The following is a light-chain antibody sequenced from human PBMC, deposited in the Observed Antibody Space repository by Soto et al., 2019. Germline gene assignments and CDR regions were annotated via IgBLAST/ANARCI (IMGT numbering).Light chain of an antibody. CDR1: QSLNSW. V-gene: IGKV1-5*03. J-gene: IGKJ2*01. Sequence: DIQMTQSPSTLSASVGDTVSITCRASQSLNSWLAWYQQKPGKAPKLLIYKASTLQSGVPSRFSGSGSGTEFTLTISSLQPDDFATYYCQQYYTYSFGQGTKLEI. CDR2: KAS. CDR3: QQYYTYS.